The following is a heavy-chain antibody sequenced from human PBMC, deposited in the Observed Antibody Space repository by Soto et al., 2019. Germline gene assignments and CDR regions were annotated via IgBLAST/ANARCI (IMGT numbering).Heavy chain of an antibody. V-gene: IGHV4-39*01. CDR2: IYYSGST. CDR1: GGSISSYY. Sequence: SETLSLTCTVSGGSISSYYWGWIRQPPGKGLEWIGSIYYSGSTYYNPSLKSRVTISVDTSKNQFSLKLSSVTAADTAVYYCARHDFYGSGSYPHYGMDVWGQGTTVTV. J-gene: IGHJ6*02. D-gene: IGHD3-10*01. CDR3: ARHDFYGSGSYPHYGMDV.